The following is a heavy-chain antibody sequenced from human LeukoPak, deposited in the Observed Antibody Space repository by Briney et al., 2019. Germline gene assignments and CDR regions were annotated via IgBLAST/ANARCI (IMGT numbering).Heavy chain of an antibody. CDR2: IYYTGCT. CDR1: GGSISDYY. J-gene: IGHJ5*02. D-gene: IGHD6-13*01. CDR3: ARLYSSGWSLGPRMYNWFDP. Sequence: SETLSLTCTVSGGSISDYYWNWIRQPPGKGLEWIGNIYYTGCTNYNPSLKSRVTISVDTSKNQFSLKLTSVTAADTAVYYCARLYSSGWSLGPRMYNWFDPWGQGTLVTVSS. V-gene: IGHV4-59*01.